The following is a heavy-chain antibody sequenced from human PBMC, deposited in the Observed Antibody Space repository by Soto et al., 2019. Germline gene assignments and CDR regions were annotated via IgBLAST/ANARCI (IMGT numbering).Heavy chain of an antibody. CDR1: GGTFSSYT. J-gene: IGHJ4*02. V-gene: IGHV1-69*08. CDR2: IIPILGIA. CDR3: ARDDRYCTNGVCSEYYFDY. D-gene: IGHD2-8*01. Sequence: QVQLVQSGAEVKKPGSSVKVSCKASGGTFSSYTISWVRQAPGQGLEWMGRIIPILGIANYAQKSQGRVTITADKSTSTAYMGLSSLRSEDTAVYYCARDDRYCTNGVCSEYYFDYWGQGTLVTVSS.